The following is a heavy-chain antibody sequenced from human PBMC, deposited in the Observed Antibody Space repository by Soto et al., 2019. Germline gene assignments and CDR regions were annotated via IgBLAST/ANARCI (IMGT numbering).Heavy chain of an antibody. CDR2: ISSSSSYI. D-gene: IGHD6-6*01. J-gene: IGHJ5*02. CDR1: GFTFSSYS. V-gene: IGHV3-21*01. Sequence: EVQLVESGGGLVKPGGSLRLSCAASGFTFSSYSMNWVRQAPGKGLEWVSSISSSSSYIYYADSVKVRFTISRDNAKNSPYLQMNSLRGEDTAVYYCARDRRSSWWFDPWGQGTLVTVSS. CDR3: ARDRRSSWWFDP.